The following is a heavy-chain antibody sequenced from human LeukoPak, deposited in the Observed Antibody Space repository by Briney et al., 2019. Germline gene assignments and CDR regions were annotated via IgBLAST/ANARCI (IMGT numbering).Heavy chain of an antibody. CDR1: GGSISSYY. CDR2: IYYSGST. V-gene: IGHV4-59*01. J-gene: IGHJ4*02. CDR3: ARDHVGDYGGNSFPAFDY. Sequence: SETLSLTCTVSGGSISSYYWSWIRQPPGKGLEWIGYIYYSGSTNYNPSLKSRVAISVDTSKNQFSLKLSSVTAADTAVYYCARDHVGDYGGNSFPAFDYWGQGTPVTVSS. D-gene: IGHD4-23*01.